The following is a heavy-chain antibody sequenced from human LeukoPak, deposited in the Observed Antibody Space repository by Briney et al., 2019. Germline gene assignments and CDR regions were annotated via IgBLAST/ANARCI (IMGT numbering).Heavy chain of an antibody. D-gene: IGHD2-2*01. Sequence: GGSLRLSCAASGFTFDDYGMHWVRQLPGKGLEWVPLISWDGGTKFYADSVKGRFTISRDNAKNSLYLQMNSLRAEDTAVYYCARAGIVVVPAADFDYWGQGTLVTVSS. CDR1: GFTFDDYG. CDR3: ARAGIVVVPAADFDY. V-gene: IGHV3-43D*04. J-gene: IGHJ4*02. CDR2: ISWDGGTK.